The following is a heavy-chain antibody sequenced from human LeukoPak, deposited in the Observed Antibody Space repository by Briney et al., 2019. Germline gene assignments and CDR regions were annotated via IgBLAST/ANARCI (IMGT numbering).Heavy chain of an antibody. CDR2: ISGSGGST. CDR3: ANHAAAGKEYFDS. J-gene: IGHJ4*02. V-gene: IGHV3-23*01. CDR1: GCTFSSYA. Sequence: GGSLRLSCAASGCTFSSYAMSWVRQAPGKGLEWVSAISGSGGSTYYADSVKGRFTISRDNSKNTLYLQMNSLRAEDTAVYYCANHAAAGKEYFDSWGQGTLVTVSS. D-gene: IGHD6-13*01.